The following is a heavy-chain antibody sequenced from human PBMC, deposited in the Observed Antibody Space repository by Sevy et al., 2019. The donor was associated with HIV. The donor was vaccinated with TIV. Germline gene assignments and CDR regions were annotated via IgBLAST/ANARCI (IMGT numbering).Heavy chain of an antibody. J-gene: IGHJ6*03. Sequence: GGSPRLSCAASGFTFSSYAMSWVRQAPGKGLEWVSAISGSGGSTYYADSVKGRFTISRDNSKNTLYLQMNSLRAEDTAVYYCARDYSGSYYRPPDYMDVWGKGTTVTVSS. CDR3: ARDYSGSYYRPPDYMDV. CDR1: GFTFSSYA. V-gene: IGHV3-23*01. CDR2: ISGSGGST. D-gene: IGHD1-26*01.